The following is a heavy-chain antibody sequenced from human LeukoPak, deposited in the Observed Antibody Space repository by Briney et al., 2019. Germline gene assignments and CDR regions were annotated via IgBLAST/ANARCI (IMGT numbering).Heavy chain of an antibody. D-gene: IGHD5-24*01. V-gene: IGHV4-59*08. Sequence: PSETLSLTCTVSGGSITNFYWSWIRQPPGKELEWMGYIYYSGSTNYNPSLKSRVTISVDTSKNQFSLKLSSVTAADTAVYFCAGGWLQLGTFDMWGQGTMVTVSS. CDR3: AGGWLQLGTFDM. CDR2: IYYSGST. CDR1: GGSITNFY. J-gene: IGHJ3*02.